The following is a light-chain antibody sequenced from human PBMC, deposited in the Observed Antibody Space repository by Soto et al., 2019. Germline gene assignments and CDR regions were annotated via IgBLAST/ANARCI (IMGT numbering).Light chain of an antibody. Sequence: DIQMTQSPSTLSASVGDRVTITCRASQRMSGFLAWYQQKPGKTPQLLISDASSLESGVPSRFSGGGSGTAFTLTISSLQPEDFATYYCQHYSSNSGTFDPGTKVDIK. V-gene: IGKV1-5*01. CDR3: QHYSSNSGT. J-gene: IGKJ1*01. CDR1: QRMSGF. CDR2: DAS.